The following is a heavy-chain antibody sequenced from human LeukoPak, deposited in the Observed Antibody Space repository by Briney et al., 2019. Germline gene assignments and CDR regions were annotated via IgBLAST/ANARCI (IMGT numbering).Heavy chain of an antibody. D-gene: IGHD3-9*01. V-gene: IGHV4-31*03. CDR3: ARGTRKLRYFDWLPDYYYYGMDV. CDR2: IYYSGST. CDR1: GGSISSGGYY. J-gene: IGHJ6*02. Sequence: SETLSLTCTVSGGSISSGGYYWSWIRQHPGKGLEWIGYIYYSGSTYYNPSLKSRVTISVDTSKNQFSLKLSSVTAADTAVYYCARGTRKLRYFDWLPDYYYYGMDVWGQGTTVTVSS.